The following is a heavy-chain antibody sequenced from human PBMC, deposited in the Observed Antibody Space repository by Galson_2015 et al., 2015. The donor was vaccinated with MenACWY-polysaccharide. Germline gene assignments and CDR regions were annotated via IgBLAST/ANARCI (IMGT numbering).Heavy chain of an antibody. J-gene: IGHJ6*02. CDR1: GFTFSSYA. CDR2: ISYDGSNK. CDR3: ARDYCDRISCSGMDV. D-gene: IGHD2/OR15-2a*01. V-gene: IGHV3-30-3*01. Sequence: SLRLSCAASGFTFSSYAMHWVRQAPGKGLEWVAVISYDGSNKYYADSVKGRFTISGDNSKNTLYLQMNSLRAGDTTVYYCARDYCDRISCSGMDVWGQGTTVTVSS.